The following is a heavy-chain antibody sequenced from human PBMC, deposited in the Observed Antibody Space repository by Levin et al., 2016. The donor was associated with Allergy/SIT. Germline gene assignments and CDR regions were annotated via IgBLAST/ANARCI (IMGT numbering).Heavy chain of an antibody. V-gene: IGHV1-24*01. D-gene: IGHD3-10*01. J-gene: IGHJ5*02. Sequence: WVRQAPGQGLEWMGGFDPEDGETIYAQKFQGRVTMTEDTSTDTAYMELSSLRSEDTAVYYCATASPSYITMVRGVYWFDPWGQGTLVTVSS. CDR3: ATASPSYITMVRGVYWFDP. CDR2: FDPEDGET.